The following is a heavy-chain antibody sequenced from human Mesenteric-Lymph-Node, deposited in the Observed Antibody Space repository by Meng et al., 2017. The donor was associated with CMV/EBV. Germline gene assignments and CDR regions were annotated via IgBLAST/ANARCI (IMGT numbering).Heavy chain of an antibody. CDR2: INPNTGGT. J-gene: IGHJ5*02. CDR1: GYTFTGYY. CDR3: ARAGYSYGNIAAEGNWLDH. D-gene: IGHD5-18*01. V-gene: IGHV1-2*02. Sequence: ASVKVSCKTSGYTFTGYYLHWVRLAPGQGLEWMGWINPNTGGTKYAQIFQGRVTMTTDTSTNTAYLELSRLKSDDTALYYCARAGYSYGNIAAEGNWLDHWGQGTLVTVSS.